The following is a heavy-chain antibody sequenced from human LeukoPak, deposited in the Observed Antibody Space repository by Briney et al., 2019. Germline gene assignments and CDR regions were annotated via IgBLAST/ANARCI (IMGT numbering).Heavy chain of an antibody. CDR1: GFAFSNAW. CDR2: IKSKTDGGTT. Sequence: GGSLRLSCAASGFAFSNAWMSWVRQAPGKGLEWVGRIKSKTDGGTTDYAAPVKGRFTISRDDSKNTLYLQMNSLKTEDTAAYYCTPDIVVVPAATMDVVDYWGQGTLVTVSS. D-gene: IGHD2-2*01. J-gene: IGHJ4*02. V-gene: IGHV3-15*01. CDR3: TPDIVVVPAATMDVVDY.